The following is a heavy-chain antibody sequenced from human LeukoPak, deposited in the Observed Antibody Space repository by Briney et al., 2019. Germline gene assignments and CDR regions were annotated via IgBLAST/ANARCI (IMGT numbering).Heavy chain of an antibody. D-gene: IGHD4-11*01. CDR2: IIPTFGTA. CDR3: ARSRSPRHDYSNYRY. CDR1: GGTFSSYA. V-gene: IGHV1-69*05. J-gene: IGHJ4*02. Sequence: SVKVSCKASGGTFSSYAISWVRQAPGQGLEWMGGIIPTFGTANYAQKFQGRVTITTDESTSTAYMELSSLRSEDTAVYYCARSRSPRHDYSNYRYWGQGTLVTVSS.